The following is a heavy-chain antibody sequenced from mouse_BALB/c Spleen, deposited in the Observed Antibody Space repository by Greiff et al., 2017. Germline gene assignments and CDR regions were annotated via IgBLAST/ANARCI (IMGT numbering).Heavy chain of an antibody. Sequence: VQLKESGPGLVAPSQSLSITCTVSGFSLTSYGVHWVRQPPGKGLEWLGVIWAGGSTNYNSALMSRLSISKDNSKSQVFLKMNSLQTDDTAMYYCAQRGARYDYAMDYWGQGTSVTVSS. CDR3: AQRGARYDYAMDY. V-gene: IGHV2-9*02. CDR1: GFSLTSYG. J-gene: IGHJ4*01. D-gene: IGHD2-14*01. CDR2: IWAGGST.